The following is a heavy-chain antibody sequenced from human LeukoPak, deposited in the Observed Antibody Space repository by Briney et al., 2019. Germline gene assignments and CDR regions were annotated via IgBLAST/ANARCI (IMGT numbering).Heavy chain of an antibody. J-gene: IGHJ4*02. CDR1: GYTFTSYD. Sequence: ASVKVSCKASGYTFTSYDINWVRQATGQGLEWMGWMNPNSGNTGYAQKFQGRVAMTTDTSTSTAYMELRSLRSDDTAVYYCAITMISSFDYWGQGTLVTVSS. CDR3: AITMISSFDY. CDR2: MNPNSGNT. D-gene: IGHD3-22*01. V-gene: IGHV1-8*02.